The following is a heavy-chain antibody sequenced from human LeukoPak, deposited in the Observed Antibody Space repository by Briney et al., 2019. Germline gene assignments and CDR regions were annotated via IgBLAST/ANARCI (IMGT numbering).Heavy chain of an antibody. D-gene: IGHD3-10*01. J-gene: IGHJ4*02. CDR3: ARGSGGYYNLFDY. Sequence: GASVKVSCKAPGGTFSSYAISWVRQAPGQGLEWMGRIIPILGIANYAQKFQGRVTITADKSTSTAYMELSSLRSEDTAVYYCARGSGGYYNLFDYWGQGTLVTVSS. CDR1: GGTFSSYA. V-gene: IGHV1-69*04. CDR2: IIPILGIA.